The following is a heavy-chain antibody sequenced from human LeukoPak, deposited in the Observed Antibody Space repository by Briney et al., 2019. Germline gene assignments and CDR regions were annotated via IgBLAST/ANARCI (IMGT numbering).Heavy chain of an antibody. CDR2: INHSGSA. D-gene: IGHD2-2*01. CDR3: ARGYCSSTSCYSSWFDP. Sequence: SETLSLTCAVYGGSFSGYYWSWLRQPPGKGLEWLGEINHSGSANYNPSLKSRVTISVDTSKNQFSLKLSSVTAADTAVYYCARGYCSSTSCYSSWFDPWGQGTLVTVSS. CDR1: GGSFSGYY. J-gene: IGHJ5*02. V-gene: IGHV4-34*01.